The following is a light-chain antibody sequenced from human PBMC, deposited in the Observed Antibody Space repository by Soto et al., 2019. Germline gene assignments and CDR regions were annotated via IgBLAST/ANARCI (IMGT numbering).Light chain of an antibody. CDR2: GAS. Sequence: EIVMTQSPATLAVSPGERATLSCRASQSVSSNLAWYQQKPGQAPRLLIYGASTRATGIPARFSGSVSGTEFTLTISSLQSEDVAVYYCQQYNNWPPGTFGQGTKVQIK. V-gene: IGKV3-15*01. J-gene: IGKJ1*01. CDR3: QQYNNWPPGT. CDR1: QSVSSN.